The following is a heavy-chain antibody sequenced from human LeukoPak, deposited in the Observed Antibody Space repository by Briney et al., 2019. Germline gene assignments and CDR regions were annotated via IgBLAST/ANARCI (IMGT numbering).Heavy chain of an antibody. CDR2: ISYDGSNK. D-gene: IGHD3-3*01. CDR3: SKTSLSDSSGHYYYMDV. Sequence: GGSLRLSCAASGFTFHDHAMHWVRQAPGKGLEWVALISYDGSNKYFADSVKGRFTISRDNSKNTVYLQIYSLTPDDTAVYFCSKTSLSDSSGHYYYMDVWGKGTTVTISS. CDR1: GFTFHDHA. V-gene: IGHV3-30*18. J-gene: IGHJ6*03.